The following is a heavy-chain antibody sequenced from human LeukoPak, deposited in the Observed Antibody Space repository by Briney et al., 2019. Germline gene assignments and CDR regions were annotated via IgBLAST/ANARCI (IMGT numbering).Heavy chain of an antibody. CDR2: INPSGGST. CDR1: GYTFTSYY. V-gene: IGHV1-46*01. Sequence: ASVKVSCKVSGYTFTSYYMHWVRQAPGQGLEWMGIINPSGGSTSYAQKFQGRVTMTRDTSTSTVYMELSSLRSEDTAVYYCARDISGRIAVGAPGTFDYWGQGTLVTVSS. CDR3: ARDISGRIAVGAPGTFDY. J-gene: IGHJ4*02. D-gene: IGHD1-26*01.